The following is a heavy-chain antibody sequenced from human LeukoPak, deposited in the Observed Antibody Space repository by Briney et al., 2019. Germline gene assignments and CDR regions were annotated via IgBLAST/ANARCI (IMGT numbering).Heavy chain of an antibody. D-gene: IGHD6-13*01. V-gene: IGHV3-30-3*01. CDR2: ISYDGSNK. J-gene: IGHJ4*02. CDR3: AKEEYISSWYPSDY. Sequence: PGGSLRLSCAASGFTFSSYAMHWVRQAPGKGLEWVAVISYDGSNKYYADSVKGRFTISRDNSKNTLYLQMNSLRAEDTAVYYCAKEEYISSWYPSDYWGQGTLVTVSP. CDR1: GFTFSSYA.